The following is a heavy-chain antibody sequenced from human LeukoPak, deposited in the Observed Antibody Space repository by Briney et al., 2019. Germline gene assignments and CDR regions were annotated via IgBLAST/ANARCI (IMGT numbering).Heavy chain of an antibody. J-gene: IGHJ4*02. D-gene: IGHD3-10*01. CDR1: GFTFSDYY. CDR3: ARVAGATDY. V-gene: IGHV3-11*01. CDR2: ISSSGTTK. Sequence: GGSLRLSCAASGFTFSDYYTSWIRQAPGKGLECVSYISSSGTTKYYADSVKGRFTISRDNAKNSLYLQMNSLRAEDTAVYYCARVAGATDYWGQGTLVAVSS.